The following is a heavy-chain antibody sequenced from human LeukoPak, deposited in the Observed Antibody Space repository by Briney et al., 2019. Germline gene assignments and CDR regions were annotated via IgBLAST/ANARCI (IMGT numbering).Heavy chain of an antibody. J-gene: IGHJ4*02. CDR2: IQEDGSAQ. V-gene: IGHV3-7*01. CDR3: ARVAYGDRY. CDR1: GFTFSNYW. Sequence: PGGSLRLSCAASGFTFSNYWMSWVRQAPGKGLEWVGNIQEDGSAQYYVDSVKGRFTISRDNAKNSLYLQMNSLRVDGTAVYYCARVAYGDRYWGQGTLVTVSS. D-gene: IGHD4-17*01.